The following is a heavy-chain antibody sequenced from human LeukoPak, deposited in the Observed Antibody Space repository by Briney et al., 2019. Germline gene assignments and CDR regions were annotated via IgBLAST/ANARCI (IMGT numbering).Heavy chain of an antibody. V-gene: IGHV3-30*02. CDR3: AKLRYFDWLLSYFDY. D-gene: IGHD3-9*01. Sequence: PGGSLRLSCAASGFTFSSYGMHWVRQAPGKGLEWVAFIRYDGSNKYYADSVKGRFTISRDNSKNTLYLQMNSLRAEDTAVYYCAKLRYFDWLLSYFDYWGQGTLVTVSS. J-gene: IGHJ4*02. CDR1: GFTFSSYG. CDR2: IRYDGSNK.